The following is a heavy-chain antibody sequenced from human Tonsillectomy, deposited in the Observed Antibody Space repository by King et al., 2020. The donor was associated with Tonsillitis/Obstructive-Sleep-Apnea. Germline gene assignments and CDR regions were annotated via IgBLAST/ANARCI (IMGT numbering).Heavy chain of an antibody. CDR1: GGSFSGYY. D-gene: IGHD2-2*01. J-gene: IGHJ5*02. CDR3: ARVACSSTSCQNGFDP. V-gene: IGHV4-34*01. Sequence: VQLQQWGAGLLKPSETLSLTCAVYGGSFSGYYWSWIRQPPGKGLEWIGEINHSGSTNYNPSLKSRVTISVDTSKNQFSLKLSSVTAADTAVYYCARVACSSTSCQNGFDPWGQGTLVTVSS. CDR2: INHSGST.